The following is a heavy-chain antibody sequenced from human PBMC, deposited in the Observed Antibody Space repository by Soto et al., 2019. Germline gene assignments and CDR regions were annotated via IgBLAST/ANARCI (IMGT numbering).Heavy chain of an antibody. Sequence: QVQLQESGPGLVKPSETLSLTCTVSGRSISSYYWSWIRQPAGKGLEWIGRIYTSGSTNYNPSLKSRVTMSVDTSKNQFSLKLSSVTAADTAVYYCARDYYDSSGYSRYHAFDIWGQGTMVTVSS. D-gene: IGHD3-22*01. J-gene: IGHJ3*02. CDR3: ARDYYDSSGYSRYHAFDI. V-gene: IGHV4-4*07. CDR1: GRSISSYY. CDR2: IYTSGST.